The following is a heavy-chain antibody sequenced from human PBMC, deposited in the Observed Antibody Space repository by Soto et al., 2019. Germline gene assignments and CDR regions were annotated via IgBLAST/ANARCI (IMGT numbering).Heavy chain of an antibody. CDR1: GFTFSSYA. Sequence: EVQLLESGGGLVQPGGSLRLSCAASGFTFSSYAMSWVRQAPGKGLEWVSAISGSGGSTYYADSVKGRFTISRDNSKNTLYLQMNSLRAEDTAVYYCAIVTSGGALSYYYGMDVWGQGTTVTVSS. V-gene: IGHV3-23*01. CDR2: ISGSGGST. D-gene: IGHD4-4*01. J-gene: IGHJ6*02. CDR3: AIVTSGGALSYYYGMDV.